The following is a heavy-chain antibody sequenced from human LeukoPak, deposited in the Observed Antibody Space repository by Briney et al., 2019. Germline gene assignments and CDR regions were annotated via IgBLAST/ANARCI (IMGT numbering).Heavy chain of an antibody. D-gene: IGHD3-22*01. CDR2: IYYSGST. CDR1: GYSISSGYF. J-gene: IGHJ5*02. Sequence: SETLSLTCTVSGYSISSGYFWDWIRQPPGKGLEWIGSIYYSGSTYYNPSLKSRVTISVDTSKNQFSLKLSSVTAADTAVYYCARRRYDSSEDGWFDPWGQGTLVTVSS. V-gene: IGHV4-38-2*02. CDR3: ARRRYDSSEDGWFDP.